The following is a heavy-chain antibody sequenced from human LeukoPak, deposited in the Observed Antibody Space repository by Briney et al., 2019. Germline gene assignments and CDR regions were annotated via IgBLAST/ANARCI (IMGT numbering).Heavy chain of an antibody. CDR3: ARDPNGDYIGAFDFQR. CDR1: RFTFSNYA. D-gene: IGHD4-17*01. V-gene: IGHV3-23*01. CDR2: IRGSGRHT. Sequence: GGSLRLSCVASRFTFSNYAMMWVRQTQERRLEWVSAIRGSGRHTFYADSVKGRFTISRDNFKNTLYLQMNSLRADDSAVYYCARDPNGDYIGAFDFQRWGLGTLVTVSS. J-gene: IGHJ1*01.